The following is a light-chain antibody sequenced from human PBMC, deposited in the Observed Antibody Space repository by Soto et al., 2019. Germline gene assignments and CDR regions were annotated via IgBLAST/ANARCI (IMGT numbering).Light chain of an antibody. CDR3: CSYAGGGTWV. CDR2: EGS. CDR1: SSDVGSYNL. Sequence: QAVLTQTASVSGSPGQSITISCTGTSSDVGSYNLVSWYQHHPGTGPKVMIYEGSKRPSGVSIRFSGSKSGNTASLTISGLQAEDEADYYCCSYAGGGTWVFGGGTKLTVL. V-gene: IGLV2-23*01. J-gene: IGLJ3*02.